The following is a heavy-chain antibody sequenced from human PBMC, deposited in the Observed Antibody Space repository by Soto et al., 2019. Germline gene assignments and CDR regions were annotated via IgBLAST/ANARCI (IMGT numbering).Heavy chain of an antibody. CDR2: IYPGDSDT. J-gene: IGHJ6*02. CDR3: ARRYGSGSYPLYYYYGMDV. D-gene: IGHD3-10*01. V-gene: IGHV5-51*01. CDR1: GYSFTSYW. Sequence: GESLKISCKGSGYSFTSYWIGWVRQMPGKGLEWMGIIYPGDSDTRYSPNFQGQVTISADKSISTAYLQWSSLKASDTAMYYCARRYGSGSYPLYYYYGMDVWGQGTTVTVSS.